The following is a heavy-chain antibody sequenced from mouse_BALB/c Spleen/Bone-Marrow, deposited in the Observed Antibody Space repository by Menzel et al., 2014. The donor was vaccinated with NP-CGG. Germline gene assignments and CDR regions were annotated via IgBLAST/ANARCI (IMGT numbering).Heavy chain of an antibody. J-gene: IGHJ3*01. CDR3: ARSSSYDYDVGFAY. D-gene: IGHD2-4*01. Sequence: DVMLVESGPGLVKPSQSLSLTCTVTGYSITRDYAWNWIRQFPGNKLEWMGYISYSGSPTYNPSLKSRISITRDTSKNQFFLQLNSVTTEDTATYYCARSSSYDYDVGFAYWGQGTLVTVSA. CDR1: GYSITRDYA. CDR2: ISYSGSP. V-gene: IGHV3-2*02.